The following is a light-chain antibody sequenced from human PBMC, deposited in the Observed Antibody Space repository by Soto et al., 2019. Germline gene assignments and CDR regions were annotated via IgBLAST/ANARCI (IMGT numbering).Light chain of an antibody. J-gene: IGKJ2*01. CDR2: AAS. CDR3: QQSYSTPPRYT. V-gene: IGKV1-39*01. Sequence: DIQMTQSPSSLSASVGDRVTITCRASQSISSYLNWYQQKPGKAPKLLISAASSLQSGVPSRFSGSGSGTNFTLTISSLQPEDFATYYCQQSYSTPPRYTFGQGTKLEIK. CDR1: QSISSY.